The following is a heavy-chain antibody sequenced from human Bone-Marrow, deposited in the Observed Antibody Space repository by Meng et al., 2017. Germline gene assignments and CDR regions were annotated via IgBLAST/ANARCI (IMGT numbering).Heavy chain of an antibody. V-gene: IGHV1-18*01. CDR1: GYTFTSYG. J-gene: IGHJ6*02. D-gene: IGHD5-24*01. CDR3: ERETNVGMDYIGYYYYYGMDV. CDR2: ISAYNVNT. Sequence: ASVTVSCKASGYTFTSYGISCVRQAPGQGLEWMGWISAYNVNTNYAQKRKGRVTMTTDTSTSTAYMEMRSLRSDDTGVYYWERETNVGMDYIGYYYYYGMDVWGQGTTVTVSS.